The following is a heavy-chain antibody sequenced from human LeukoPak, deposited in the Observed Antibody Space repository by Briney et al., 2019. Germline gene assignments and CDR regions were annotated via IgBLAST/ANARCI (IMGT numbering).Heavy chain of an antibody. CDR1: GDTFTGYY. CDR3: AREEPVAPGGMDV. V-gene: IGHV1-2*04. Sequence: GASLKVSCTASGDTFTGYYMHWVRQAPGQGLEWMGWINPNSGGTNYAQKFQGWVTMTRDTSISTAYMELSRLRSDDTAVYYCAREEPVAPGGMDVWGHGTTVTVSS. D-gene: IGHD1-14*01. J-gene: IGHJ6*02. CDR2: INPNSGGT.